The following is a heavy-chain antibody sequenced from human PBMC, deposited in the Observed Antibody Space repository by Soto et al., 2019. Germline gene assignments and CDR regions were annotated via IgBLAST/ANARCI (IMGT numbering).Heavy chain of an antibody. CDR1: GFTYTNYG. J-gene: IGHJ5*02. CDR2: IWYDGSKK. Sequence: QVQVVESGGGVVQPGRSPRLSCAVSGFTYTNYGMHWVRQAPGKGLEWVAVIWYDGSKKYYLDSVKGRFTISRDNSKNTLDLEMNDLRAEDTAVYYCARDRANWFDPWGQGTLVTVSS. CDR3: ARDRANWFDP. V-gene: IGHV3-33*01.